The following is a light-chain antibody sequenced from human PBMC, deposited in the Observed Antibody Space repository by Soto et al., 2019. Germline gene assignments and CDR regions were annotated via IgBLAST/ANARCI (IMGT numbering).Light chain of an antibody. J-gene: IGLJ1*01. CDR1: SPKIGAGYD. V-gene: IGLV1-40*01. CDR2: GNS. CDR3: QSYDGSLSGFYV. Sequence: QSVVTQPPSVSGAPWQRGTISCTGGSPKIGAGYDGHWYQQLPGTAPKLLIYGNSNRPSGVPDRFSGSKSGTSASLAITGLQAEDEADYYCQSYDGSLSGFYVFGTGTKVTVL.